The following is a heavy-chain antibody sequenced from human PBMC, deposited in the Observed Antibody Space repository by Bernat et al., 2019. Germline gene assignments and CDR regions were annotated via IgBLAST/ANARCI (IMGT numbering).Heavy chain of an antibody. V-gene: IGHV3-15*01. Sequence: EVQLVESGGGLVKPGGSLRLSCAASGFTFSNAWMSWVRQAPGKGLEWVGRFRRTTDGGTMEYAAPVKGRFTISRDNAKNSLYLQMNSLRVEDTAVYYCARDGGYCSGGSCYDALDVWGQGTMVTVSS. CDR3: ARDGGYCSGGSCYDALDV. CDR1: GFTFSNAW. D-gene: IGHD2-15*01. J-gene: IGHJ3*01. CDR2: FRRTTDGGTM.